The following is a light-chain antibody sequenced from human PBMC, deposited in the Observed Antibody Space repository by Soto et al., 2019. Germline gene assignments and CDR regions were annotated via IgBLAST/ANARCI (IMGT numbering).Light chain of an antibody. CDR2: GAS. CDR3: QQYNNWPPANT. V-gene: IGKV3-15*01. Sequence: EIVMTLSPATLSVSPGERATLSCRASQSVSSNLAWYQQKPGQAPRLLIYGASTRATGIPARFSGSGSGTEFTLTISSLQSEDFAVYYCQQYNNWPPANTFGQGTKLEIK. J-gene: IGKJ2*01. CDR1: QSVSSN.